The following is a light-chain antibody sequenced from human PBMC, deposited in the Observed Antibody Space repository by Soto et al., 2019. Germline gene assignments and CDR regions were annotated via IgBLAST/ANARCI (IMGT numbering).Light chain of an antibody. V-gene: IGLV2-14*03. CDR2: DVS. J-gene: IGLJ2*01. CDR1: SSDVGIYKY. Sequence: QSALTQPASVSGSPGQSITISCTGTSSDVGIYKYVSWYQQHPGKAPKLMIYDVSDRPSGVSNRFSGSKSGNTASLTISGLQAEDEADHYCSSYTSSSTLFGGGTKVTVL. CDR3: SSYTSSSTL.